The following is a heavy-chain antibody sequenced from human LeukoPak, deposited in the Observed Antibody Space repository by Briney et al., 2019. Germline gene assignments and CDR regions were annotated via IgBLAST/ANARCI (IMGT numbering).Heavy chain of an antibody. J-gene: IGHJ5*02. D-gene: IGHD6-13*01. V-gene: IGHV3-23*01. CDR1: GFTFSSYA. CDR2: ISGTGGGT. Sequence: GGSLRLSCAASGFTFSSYAMSWVRQAPGKGLEWVSSISGTGGGTYYPDSVKGRFTISRDNSKSPLYLQVNSLRAEDTAVYYCAKDRSIAAPGLTWFDPWGQGTLVTVSS. CDR3: AKDRSIAAPGLTWFDP.